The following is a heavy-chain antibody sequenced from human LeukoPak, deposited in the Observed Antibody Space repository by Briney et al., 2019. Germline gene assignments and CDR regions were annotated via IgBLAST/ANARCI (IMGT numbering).Heavy chain of an antibody. D-gene: IGHD1-1*01. Sequence: GGSLRLSCAASGFTFSSYAMSWVRQAPGKGLEWVAVISYDGSNKYYADSVKGRFTISRDNSKNTLYLQMSSLRAEDTAVYYCARASTRAGYGYFQHWGQGTLVTVSS. J-gene: IGHJ1*01. V-gene: IGHV3-30-3*01. CDR2: ISYDGSNK. CDR1: GFTFSSYA. CDR3: ARASTRAGYGYFQH.